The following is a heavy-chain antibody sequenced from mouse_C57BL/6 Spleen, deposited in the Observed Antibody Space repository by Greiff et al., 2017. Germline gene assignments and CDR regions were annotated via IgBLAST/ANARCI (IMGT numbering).Heavy chain of an antibody. CDR1: GYAFTNYL. D-gene: IGHD1-1*01. J-gene: IGHJ4*01. CDR2: INPGSGGT. Sequence: VQLQQSGAELVRPGTSVKVSCKASGYAFTNYLIEWVKQRPGQGLEWIGVINPGSGGTNYNEKFKGKATLTADKSSSTAYMQLSSLTSEDSAVYFCARERDYYDGSRGGANYAMDYWGQGTSATVSS. V-gene: IGHV1-54*01. CDR3: ARERDYYDGSRGGANYAMDY.